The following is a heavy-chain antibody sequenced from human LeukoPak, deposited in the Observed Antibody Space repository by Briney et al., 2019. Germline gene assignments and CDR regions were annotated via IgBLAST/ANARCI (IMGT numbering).Heavy chain of an antibody. D-gene: IGHD6-13*01. V-gene: IGHV4-34*01. CDR1: GGSFSGYY. Sequence: SETLSLTCAVYGGSFSGYYWSWIRQPPGKGLEWIGEINHSGSTNYNPSLKSRVTISVDTSKNQFSLKLSSVTAADTAVYYCARDRSSPIDYWGQGTLVTVSS. CDR3: ARDRSSPIDY. J-gene: IGHJ4*02. CDR2: INHSGST.